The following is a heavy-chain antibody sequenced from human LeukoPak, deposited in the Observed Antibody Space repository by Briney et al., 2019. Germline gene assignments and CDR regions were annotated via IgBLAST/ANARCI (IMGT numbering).Heavy chain of an antibody. CDR1: GFNFENYG. Sequence: GGSLRLSCAASGFNFENYGMSWVRRAPEKGLEWVSSISSSGANIYYAVSVKGRFTISRDNSKNTVYLQVNSLRAEDTAVYYCGKNRYSGSLSPFDIWGQGTMVTVSS. D-gene: IGHD1-26*01. J-gene: IGHJ3*02. V-gene: IGHV3-23*01. CDR2: ISSSGANI. CDR3: GKNRYSGSLSPFDI.